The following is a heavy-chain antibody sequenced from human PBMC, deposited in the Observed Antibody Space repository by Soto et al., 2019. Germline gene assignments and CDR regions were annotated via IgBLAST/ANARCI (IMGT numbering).Heavy chain of an antibody. CDR1: GFTFSSYS. CDR2: ISSSSSYI. CDR3: TRHRNHLFYDRSPPYYYYGMDV. Sequence: EVQLVESGGGLVKPGGSLRLSCAASGFTFSSYSMNWVRQAPGTGMEWVSSISSSSSYIYYADSVKGRFTISRDNAKKSLDLQMNSLRAEDTALYYCTRHRNHLFYDRSPPYYYYGMDVWGQGTTVTVSS. J-gene: IGHJ6*02. D-gene: IGHD3-22*01. V-gene: IGHV3-21*01.